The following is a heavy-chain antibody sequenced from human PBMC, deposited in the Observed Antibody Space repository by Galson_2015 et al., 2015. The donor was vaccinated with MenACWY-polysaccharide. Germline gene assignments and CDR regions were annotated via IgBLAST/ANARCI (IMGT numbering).Heavy chain of an antibody. Sequence: SLRLSCAGSGFTFSNAWMNWVRRVSGKGLEWVGRIKSKVDGGTTDYAAPVKGRFTISRDDSKNTVYLQMNSLKTEDTAVYYCNTGGLGFDYWGQGTLVTVSS. D-gene: IGHD7-27*01. CDR1: GFTFSNAW. CDR3: NTGGLGFDY. CDR2: IKSKVDGGTT. J-gene: IGHJ4*02. V-gene: IGHV3-15*01.